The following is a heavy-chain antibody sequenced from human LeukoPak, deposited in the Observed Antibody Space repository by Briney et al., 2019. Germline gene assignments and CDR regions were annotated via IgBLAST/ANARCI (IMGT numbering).Heavy chain of an antibody. V-gene: IGHV4-38-2*01. Sequence: PSETLSLTCAVSGYSISSGYYWGWIRQPPGNGLEWIGSIYHSGSTYYNPSLKSRVTISVDTSKNQFSMKLSSVTAADTAVYYCARQNVSYGDYWFDAWGQGTLVTVSS. CDR1: GYSISSGYY. D-gene: IGHD4-17*01. J-gene: IGHJ5*02. CDR2: IYHSGST. CDR3: ARQNVSYGDYWFDA.